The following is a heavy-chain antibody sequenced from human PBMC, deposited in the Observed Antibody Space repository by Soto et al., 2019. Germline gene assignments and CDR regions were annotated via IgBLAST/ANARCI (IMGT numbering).Heavy chain of an antibody. Sequence: PGESLKISCKGSGYSFTSYWISWVRQMPGKGLEWMGRIDPSDSYTNYSPSFQGHVTISADKSISTAYLQWSSLKAADTAVYYCARDRYCTNGVCYGNYYYGMDVWGQGTTVTVSS. CDR2: IDPSDSYT. J-gene: IGHJ6*02. V-gene: IGHV5-10-1*01. CDR1: GYSFTSYW. CDR3: ARDRYCTNGVCYGNYYYGMDV. D-gene: IGHD2-8*01.